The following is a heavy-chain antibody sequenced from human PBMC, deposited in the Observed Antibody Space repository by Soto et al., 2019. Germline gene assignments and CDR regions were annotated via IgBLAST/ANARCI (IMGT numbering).Heavy chain of an antibody. CDR2: IYYSGST. CDR1: GGSISSGGYY. J-gene: IGHJ2*01. D-gene: IGHD3-10*01. V-gene: IGHV4-31*03. CDR3: ARDRLDYGSGSNDPFDL. Sequence: QVQLQESGPGLVKPSQTLSLTCTVSGGSISSGGYYWSWIRQHPGKGLEWIGYIYYSGSTYYNPSLKSRVTISVATSKNQFSLKLSSVAAADTAVYYCARDRLDYGSGSNDPFDLWGRGTLVTVSS.